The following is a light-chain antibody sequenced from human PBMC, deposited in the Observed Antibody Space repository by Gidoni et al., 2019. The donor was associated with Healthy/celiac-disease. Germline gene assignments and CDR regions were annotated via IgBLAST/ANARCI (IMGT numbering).Light chain of an antibody. CDR2: DNN. CDR3: GTWDSSLSVV. V-gene: IGLV1-51*01. CDR1: SSNIGNNY. Sequence: QSGYTHPPSVSEAPGQKVPISCSGSSSNIGNNYVSWYQQLPGTAPKLLIYDNNKRPSGIPDRFSGSKSGTSATLGITGLQTGDEADYYCGTWDSSLSVVFGGGTKLTVL. J-gene: IGLJ2*01.